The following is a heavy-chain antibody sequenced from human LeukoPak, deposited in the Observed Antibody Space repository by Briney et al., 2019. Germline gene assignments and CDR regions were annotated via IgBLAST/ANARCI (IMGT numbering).Heavy chain of an antibody. V-gene: IGHV1-2*06. D-gene: IGHD6-19*01. CDR2: INPNSGGT. Sequence: ASVKVSCKASGYTFTGYYMHWVRQAPGQGLEWMGRINPNSGGTNYAQKFQGRVTMTRDTSISTAYMELSRLRSDDTAVYYCARDRSAMAGTAAYWGQGTLVTVSS. CDR3: ARDRSAMAGTAAY. J-gene: IGHJ4*02. CDR1: GYTFTGYY.